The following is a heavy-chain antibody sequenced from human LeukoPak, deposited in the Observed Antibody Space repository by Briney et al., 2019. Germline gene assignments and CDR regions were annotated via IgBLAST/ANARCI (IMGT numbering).Heavy chain of an antibody. J-gene: IGHJ6*03. D-gene: IGHD3-22*01. CDR3: TSVGRTMITNSYYSYMAV. Sequence: PGGSLRLSCSASGITFIYAWMNWVRQAPGKGLEWVGRIKSKAGGETTDYAAPVKGRFSISRDDSKDMLYLQMNSLRTEDTAVYYCTSVGRTMITNSYYSYMAVWGKGTTVTVSS. V-gene: IGHV3-15*05. CDR1: GITFIYAW. CDR2: IKSKAGGETT.